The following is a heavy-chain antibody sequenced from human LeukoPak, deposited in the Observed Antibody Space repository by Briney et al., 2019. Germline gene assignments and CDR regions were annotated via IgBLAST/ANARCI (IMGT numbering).Heavy chain of an antibody. CDR2: INPNSGGT. CDR3: ARGGSVWNKLRFDY. CDR1: GYTFSDHD. Sequence: ASVKVSCKASGYTFSDHDVNWVRQAPGQGLEWMGWINPNSGGTNYAQKFQGRVTMTRDTSISTAFMELSRLRSDDTAVYYCARGGSVWNKLRFDYWGQGTLVTVS. V-gene: IGHV1-2*02. D-gene: IGHD1/OR15-1a*01. J-gene: IGHJ4*02.